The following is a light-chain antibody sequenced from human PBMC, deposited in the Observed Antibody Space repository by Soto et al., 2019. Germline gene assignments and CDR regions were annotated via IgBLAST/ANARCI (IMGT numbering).Light chain of an antibody. Sequence: EIVLAQSPGTLSLSPGDRATLSCRASQSLTNNYLAWYQQKPGQAPRLLIYGASSRATGVPDRFSGSGSGTDFALTIRKLEPEEFAVYYCQQCGSSQTVGEGTKGDIK. J-gene: IGKJ1*01. CDR2: GAS. CDR1: QSLTNNY. CDR3: QQCGSSQT. V-gene: IGKV3-20*01.